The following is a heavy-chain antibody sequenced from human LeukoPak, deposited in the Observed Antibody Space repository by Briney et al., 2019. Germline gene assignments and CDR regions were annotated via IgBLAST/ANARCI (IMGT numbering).Heavy chain of an antibody. CDR1: GFTFSSYA. CDR3: AKNPLGYCSSTSCYTLPVDY. J-gene: IGHJ4*02. Sequence: GGSLRLSCAASGFTFSSYAMSWVRHAPGKGLEWVSAISGSGGSTYSADSVKGRFTISRDNTKNTLYLQMNSLRAEDTAVYYCAKNPLGYCSSTSCYTLPVDYWGQGTLVTVSS. D-gene: IGHD2-2*01. CDR2: ISGSGGST. V-gene: IGHV3-23*01.